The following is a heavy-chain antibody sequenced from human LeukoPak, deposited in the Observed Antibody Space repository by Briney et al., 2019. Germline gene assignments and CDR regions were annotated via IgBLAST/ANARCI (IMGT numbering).Heavy chain of an antibody. D-gene: IGHD4-23*01. J-gene: IGHJ4*02. Sequence: GGSLRLSCAGSGITFSTFNIKWVRQAPGKGLEWVSYISGSSGSIYYADSVKGRFTISRDNAQNSLYLQMNSLRDEDTAEYYCARDGYGGHYVTDYWGQGTLVTVSS. CDR1: GITFSTFN. CDR2: ISGSSGSI. V-gene: IGHV3-48*02. CDR3: ARDGYGGHYVTDY.